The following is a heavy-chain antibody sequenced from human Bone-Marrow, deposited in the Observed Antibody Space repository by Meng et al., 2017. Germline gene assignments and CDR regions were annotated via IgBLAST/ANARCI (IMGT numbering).Heavy chain of an antibody. J-gene: IGHJ5*02. CDR1: GGSISGGDSY. V-gene: IGHV4-30-4*01. D-gene: IGHD2-21*01. CDR2: IHFSGST. CDR3: ARVNSDCGGVMCYKGWFDP. Sequence: QVQLQELGSGLVKPSQTLSLTCTVFGGSISGGDSYWSWIRQPPGKGLEWIGYIHFSGSTYYNPSLNSRITISVDMSRNQFSLRLTSVTSADMAVYYCARVNSDCGGVMCYKGWFDPWGQGTLVTVSS.